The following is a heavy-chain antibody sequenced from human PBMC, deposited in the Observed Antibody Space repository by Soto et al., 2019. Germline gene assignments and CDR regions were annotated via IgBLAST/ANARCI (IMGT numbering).Heavy chain of an antibody. CDR3: ARHSYYSNPLRFDP. V-gene: IGHV4-59*08. J-gene: IGHJ5*02. CDR2: IQYSGST. D-gene: IGHD4-4*01. Sequence: QVQLQESGPGLVQPSETLSLTCTVSGGSITGYYWSWIRQPPGKGPEWIGNIQYSGSTNYNPSLKSRVTISVDTSKNQFALRLRSVTAAETAVYYCARHSYYSNPLRFDPWGQGTLVTVSS. CDR1: GGSITGYY.